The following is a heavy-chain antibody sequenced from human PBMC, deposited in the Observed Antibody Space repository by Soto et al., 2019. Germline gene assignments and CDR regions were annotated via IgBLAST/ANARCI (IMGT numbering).Heavy chain of an antibody. J-gene: IGHJ4*02. V-gene: IGHV3-30*18. CDR2: ISKDGSTK. CDR3: AKETNSSGYGSYFDY. Sequence: GSLRLSCAASGFTFSSYGMHWVRQAPGKGLEWVAVISKDGSTKYDADSVKGRFTISRDNSKNTLYLQMNSLRAEDTAVYYCAKETNSSGYGSYFDYWGKGNLVGVCS. CDR1: GFTFSSYG. D-gene: IGHD3-22*01.